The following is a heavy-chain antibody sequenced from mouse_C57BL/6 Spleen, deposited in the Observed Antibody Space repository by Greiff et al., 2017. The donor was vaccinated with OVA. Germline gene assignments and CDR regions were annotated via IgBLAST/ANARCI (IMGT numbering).Heavy chain of an antibody. CDR3: ARDSSGYFAY. CDR2: IHPNSGST. D-gene: IGHD3-2*02. V-gene: IGHV1-64*01. J-gene: IGHJ3*01. Sequence: QVQLQQPGAELVKPGASVKLSCKASGYTFTSYWLHWVKQRPGQGLEWIGMIHPNSGSTNYNEKFKSKATLTVDKSSSTAYMQLSSLTSEDSAVYYCARDSSGYFAYWGQGTLVTVSA. CDR1: GYTFTSYW.